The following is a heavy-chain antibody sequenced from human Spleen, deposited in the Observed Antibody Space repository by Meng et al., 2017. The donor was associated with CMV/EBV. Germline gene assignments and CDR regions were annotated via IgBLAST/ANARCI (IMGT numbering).Heavy chain of an antibody. CDR3: AREAGTGAYFDY. CDR2: INPNSGGT. Sequence: ASVKVSCKASGYTFTGYYMHWVRQAPGQGLEWMGWINPNSGGTNYAQKFQGRVTMARDTSISTAYMELRSLRSDDTAVYYCAREAGTGAYFDYWGQGTVVTVSS. J-gene: IGHJ4*02. CDR1: GYTFTGYY. V-gene: IGHV1-2*02. D-gene: IGHD7-27*01.